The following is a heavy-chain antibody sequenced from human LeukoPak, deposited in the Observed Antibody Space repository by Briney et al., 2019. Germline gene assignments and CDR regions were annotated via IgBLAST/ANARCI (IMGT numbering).Heavy chain of an antibody. CDR1: GFTFSSYE. Sequence: PGGSLRLSCAASGFTFSSYEMNWVRQAPGKGLEWVSSISSSSSYIYYADSVKGRFTISRDNAKNSLYLQMNSLRAEDTAVYYCAREPITVAHRFDPWGQGTLVTVSS. CDR3: AREPITVAHRFDP. V-gene: IGHV3-21*01. D-gene: IGHD6-19*01. J-gene: IGHJ5*02. CDR2: ISSSSSYI.